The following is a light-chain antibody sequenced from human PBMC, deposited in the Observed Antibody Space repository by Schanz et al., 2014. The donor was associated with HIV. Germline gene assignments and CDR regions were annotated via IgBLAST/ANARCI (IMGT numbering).Light chain of an antibody. J-gene: IGKJ1*01. CDR2: GAS. V-gene: IGKV3-20*01. Sequence: ETVLTQSPGTLSLSPGERATLSCRASQSVSRNYVAWYQQKPGQAPRLFIYGASSRATGIPDRFSGSGSGTDFTLTISRVEPEDYAVYYCQQYGSLPWTFGQGTKVEVK. CDR3: QQYGSLPWT. CDR1: QSVSRNY.